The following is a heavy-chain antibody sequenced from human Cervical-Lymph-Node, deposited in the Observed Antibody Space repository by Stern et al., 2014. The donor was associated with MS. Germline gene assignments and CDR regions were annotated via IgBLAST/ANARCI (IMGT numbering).Heavy chain of an antibody. CDR1: GGSITSAAYY. J-gene: IGHJ4*02. D-gene: IGHD3-10*01. V-gene: IGHV4-31*03. CDR3: ARLDFGEYNFDF. CDR2: IYYSGTT. Sequence: VQLVESGPGLVRPSETLSLTCTVSGGSITSAAYYWNWLRQHPGKGLEWIGYIYYSGTTYYNSSLKSRVTISIDTSKNQFSLKLSSVTAADTAVYYCARLDFGEYNFDFWGQGTLVTVSS.